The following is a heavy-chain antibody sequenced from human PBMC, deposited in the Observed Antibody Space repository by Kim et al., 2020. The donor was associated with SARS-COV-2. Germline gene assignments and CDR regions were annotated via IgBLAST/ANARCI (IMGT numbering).Heavy chain of an antibody. Sequence: GGSLRLSCAASGFTFSSYAMHWVRQAPGKGLEWVAVISYDGSNKYYADSVKGRFTISRDNSKNTLYLQMNSLRAEDTAVYYCARKSPYCGGDCPTDYWGQGTLVTVSS. CDR1: GFTFSSYA. CDR3: ARKSPYCGGDCPTDY. V-gene: IGHV3-30-3*01. D-gene: IGHD2-21*01. CDR2: ISYDGSNK. J-gene: IGHJ4*02.